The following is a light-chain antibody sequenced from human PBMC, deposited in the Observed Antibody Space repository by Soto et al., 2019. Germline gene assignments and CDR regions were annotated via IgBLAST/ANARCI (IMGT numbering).Light chain of an antibody. V-gene: IGLV2-18*02. J-gene: IGLJ1*01. CDR1: SSDVGSYNR. CDR2: EVS. CDR3: SSYTSSSTYV. Sequence: QSALTQPPSVSGSPGQSVTISCTGTSSDVGSYNRVSWYQQSPGTAPKLMIYEVSNRPSGVPDRFSGSKSGNTASLTISGLQAEDDADYYCSSYTSSSTYVFGTGTKLTVL.